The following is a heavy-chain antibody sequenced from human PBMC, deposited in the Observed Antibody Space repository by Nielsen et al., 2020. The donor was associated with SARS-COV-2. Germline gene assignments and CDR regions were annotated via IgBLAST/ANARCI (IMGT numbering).Heavy chain of an antibody. CDR1: GGAFSGYR. CDR3: ARGIYDFPSGSDVSLNGLDV. D-gene: IGHD3-3*01. V-gene: IGHV4-34*01. Sequence: SETLSLTCGVSGGAFSGYRWTWVRQSPGKGLEWLGEINDSGTTNYNPPLTGRVSISQDASKRQLSLKLSSVTAADTALYFCARGIYDFPSGSDVSLNGLDVWGQGTTVTVSS. J-gene: IGHJ6*02. CDR2: INDSGTT.